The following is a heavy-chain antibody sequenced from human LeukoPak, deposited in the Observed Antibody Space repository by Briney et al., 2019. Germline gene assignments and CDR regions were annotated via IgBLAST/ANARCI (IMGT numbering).Heavy chain of an antibody. J-gene: IGHJ5*02. D-gene: IGHD4-23*01. CDR2: IRYDGSNK. V-gene: IGHV3-30*02. CDR3: AKGDDYGANTRLPKYNWFDP. Sequence: GGSLRLSCAASGFTFSSYGMHWVRQAPGKGLEWVAFIRYDGSNKYYADSVKGRFTISRGNSKDTLYLQMDSLRAEDTAVYYCAKGDDYGANTRLPKYNWFDPWGQGTLVTVSS. CDR1: GFTFSSYG.